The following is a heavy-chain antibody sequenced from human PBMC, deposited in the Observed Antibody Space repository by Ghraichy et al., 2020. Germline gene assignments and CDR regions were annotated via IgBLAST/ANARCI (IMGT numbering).Heavy chain of an antibody. V-gene: IGHV4-31*03. J-gene: IGHJ4*02. Sequence: TLSLTCTVSGASINATAYFWHWVRHHPAKGLEWIGYVSHRGDTYFNPPLKSRLIISMDTSQNRFSLDLYSVSAADSAVYYCARANSSGRSPFDSWGRGALFTVSS. CDR3: ARANSSGRSPFDS. D-gene: IGHD3-10*01. CDR1: GASINATAYF. CDR2: VSHRGDT.